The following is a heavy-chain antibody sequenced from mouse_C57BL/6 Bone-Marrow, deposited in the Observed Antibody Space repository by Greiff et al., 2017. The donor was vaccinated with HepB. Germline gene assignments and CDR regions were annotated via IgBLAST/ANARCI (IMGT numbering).Heavy chain of an antibody. V-gene: IGHV1-5*01. J-gene: IGHJ4*01. CDR2: IYPGNSDT. Sequence: SGTVLARPGASVKMSCKTSGYTFTSYWMHWVKQRPGQGLEWIGAIYPGNSDTSYNQKFKGKAKLTAVTSASTAYMELSSLTNEDSAVYYCTGSTVVAYYAMDYWGQGTSVTVSS. D-gene: IGHD1-1*01. CDR1: GYTFTSYW. CDR3: TGSTVVAYYAMDY.